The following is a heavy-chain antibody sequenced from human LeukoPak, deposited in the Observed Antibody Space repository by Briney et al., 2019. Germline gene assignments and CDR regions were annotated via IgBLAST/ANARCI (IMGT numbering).Heavy chain of an antibody. D-gene: IGHD1-7*01. J-gene: IGHJ5*02. CDR3: ARDNWNYLSRWFDP. CDR2: IYYNGST. Sequence: SETLSLTCTVSGGSISSSSYYWGWIRQPPGKGLEWIGSIYYNGSTYYNPSLKSRVTISVDTSKNQFSLKLSSVTAADTAVYYCARDNWNYLSRWFDPWGQGTLVTVSS. CDR1: GGSISSSSYY. V-gene: IGHV4-39*07.